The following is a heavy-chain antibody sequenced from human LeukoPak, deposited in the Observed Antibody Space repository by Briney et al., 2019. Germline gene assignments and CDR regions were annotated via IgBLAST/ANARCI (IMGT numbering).Heavy chain of an antibody. J-gene: IGHJ4*02. CDR1: GYTFTSYD. V-gene: IGHV1-8*01. D-gene: IGHD5-12*01. CDR3: ARLSGYDWESFYDY. CDR2: MNPNSGNT. Sequence: GASVKVSCKASGYTFTSYDINCVRQATGQGLEWMGWMNPNSGNTGYAQKFQGRVTMTRNTSISTAYMELSSLRSADTAVYYCARLSGYDWESFYDYWGQGTLVTVSS.